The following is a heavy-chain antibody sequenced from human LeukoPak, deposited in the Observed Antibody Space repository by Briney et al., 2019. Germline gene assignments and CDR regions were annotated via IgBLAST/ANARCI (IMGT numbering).Heavy chain of an antibody. CDR1: GASISSSSHY. J-gene: IGHJ4*02. Sequence: SKTLSLTCNVSGASISSSSHYWSWVRQPAGKGLEWIGRIYHRGSTNYNPSLKSRLTISGDTSKNQLSLKLTSVTAADTAVYYCARVTSSGGVDNWGQGTLVTVSS. V-gene: IGHV4-61*02. CDR2: IYHRGST. CDR3: ARVTSSGGVDN. D-gene: IGHD2-21*02.